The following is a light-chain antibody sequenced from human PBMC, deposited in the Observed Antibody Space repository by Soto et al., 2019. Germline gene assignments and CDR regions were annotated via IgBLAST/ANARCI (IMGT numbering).Light chain of an antibody. J-gene: IGKJ1*01. CDR3: QQRGNWPVT. CDR2: DAS. Sequence: EIVLTQSPATLSLSPGERATLSCRASQSVSSYFAWYQQKPGQAPRLLIYDASNRATGIPARFSGSGSGTYFTLTISRLEPDDFAVYYCQQRGNWPVTFGQGTRVDIK. V-gene: IGKV3-11*01. CDR1: QSVSSY.